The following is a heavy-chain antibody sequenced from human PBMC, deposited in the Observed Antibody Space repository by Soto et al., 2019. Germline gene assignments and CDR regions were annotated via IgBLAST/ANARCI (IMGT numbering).Heavy chain of an antibody. Sequence: QVQLVESGGGVVQPGRSLRLSCTASGLTFSLYGMHWVRQAPGKGLEWVAVISDDGENKYYADSVKGRFTISRDNSKNTLYLQMNSLRAEDTAVYYCAKDRYSNSPRHLDYWGQRTLVTVSS. CDR1: GLTFSLYG. CDR3: AKDRYSNSPRHLDY. D-gene: IGHD5-12*01. V-gene: IGHV3-30*18. J-gene: IGHJ4*02. CDR2: ISDDGENK.